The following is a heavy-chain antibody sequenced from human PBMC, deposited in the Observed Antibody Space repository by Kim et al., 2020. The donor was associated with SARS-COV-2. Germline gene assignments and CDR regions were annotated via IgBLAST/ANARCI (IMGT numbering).Heavy chain of an antibody. Sequence: GGSLRLSCAASGFTFSSYSMNWVRQAPGKGLEWVSSISSSSSYIYYADSVKGRFTISRDNAKNSLYLQMNSLRAEDTAVYYCARGGFPMVRGVISWASDYWGQGTLVTVSS. D-gene: IGHD3-10*01. J-gene: IGHJ4*02. CDR1: GFTFSSYS. V-gene: IGHV3-21*01. CDR2: ISSSSSYI. CDR3: ARGGFPMVRGVISWASDY.